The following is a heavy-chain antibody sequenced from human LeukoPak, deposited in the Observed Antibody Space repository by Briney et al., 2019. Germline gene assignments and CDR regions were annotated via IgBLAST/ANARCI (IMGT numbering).Heavy chain of an antibody. D-gene: IGHD2-2*01. J-gene: IGHJ5*02. CDR3: ATDREYQLLRGIDP. Sequence: APVKVSCKVSGYTLTELSMHWVRQAPGKGLEWMGGFDPEDGETIYAQKFQGRVTMTEDTSTDTAYMELSSLRSEDTAVYYCATDREYQLLRGIDPWGQGTLVTVSS. CDR1: GYTLTELS. V-gene: IGHV1-24*01. CDR2: FDPEDGET.